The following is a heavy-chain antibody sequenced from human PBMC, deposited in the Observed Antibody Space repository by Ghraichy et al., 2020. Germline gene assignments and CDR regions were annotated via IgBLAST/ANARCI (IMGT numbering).Heavy chain of an antibody. CDR2: IKSDGSEK. CDR1: GFTFSTYW. D-gene: IGHD3-3*01. J-gene: IGHJ4*02. V-gene: IGHV3-7*01. CDR3: ARDKGYYNFWSGSDY. Sequence: GGSLRLSCAASGFTFSTYWMNWVRQAPGKGLEWVANIKSDGSEKYYVDSVKGRFTISRDNSKNSLYLQMNSLRAEDTAVYYCARDKGYYNFWSGSDYWGQGTLVTVSP.